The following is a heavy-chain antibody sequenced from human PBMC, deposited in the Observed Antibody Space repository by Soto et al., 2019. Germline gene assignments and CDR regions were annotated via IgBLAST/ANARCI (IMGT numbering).Heavy chain of an antibody. V-gene: IGHV3-30*04. Sequence: GGSLRLSCAASGFTFSSYAMHWVRQAPGKGLEWVAVISYDGSNKYYADSVKGRFTISRDNSKNTLYLQMNSLRAEDTAVYYGASGGSSNYYYYYGMDVWGQGTTVTVSS. J-gene: IGHJ6*02. CDR1: GFTFSSYA. CDR3: ASGGSSNYYYYYGMDV. D-gene: IGHD4-4*01. CDR2: ISYDGSNK.